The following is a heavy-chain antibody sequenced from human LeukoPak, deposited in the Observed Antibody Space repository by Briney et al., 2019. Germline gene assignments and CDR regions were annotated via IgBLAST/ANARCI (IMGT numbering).Heavy chain of an antibody. V-gene: IGHV1-2*02. CDR2: INPNSGGT. J-gene: IGHJ3*02. D-gene: IGHD1-1*01. CDR3: ARAKIWNDLYAFDI. CDR1: GYTFTGYY. Sequence: ASVKVSCKASGYTFTGYYMHWVRQAPGQGLEWMGWINPNSGGTNYAQKFQGRVTMTRDTSISTAYMEPSRLRSDDTAVYYCARAKIWNDLYAFDIWGQGTMVTVSS.